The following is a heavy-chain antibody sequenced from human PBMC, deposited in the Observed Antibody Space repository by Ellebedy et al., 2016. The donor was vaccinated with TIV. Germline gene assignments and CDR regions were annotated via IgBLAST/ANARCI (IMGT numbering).Heavy chain of an antibody. V-gene: IGHV4-31*03. CDR2: IFQSGNT. CDR1: GDPISSAAYY. D-gene: IGHD2-15*01. J-gene: IGHJ4*02. CDR3: ARGVATPSLGGGFNY. Sequence: MPSETLSLTCSVSGDPISSAAYYWTWIRQRPGEGLEWIGHIFQSGNTDYNPSLKSRLTISLDTPKYQFSLRLASVTAADTAVYYCARGVATPSLGGGFNYWGQGKLVTVSS.